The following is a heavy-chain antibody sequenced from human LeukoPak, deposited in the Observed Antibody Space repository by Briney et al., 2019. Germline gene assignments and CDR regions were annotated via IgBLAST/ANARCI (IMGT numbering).Heavy chain of an antibody. Sequence: SDTLSLTCAVSGYSISSDYFWGWIRQPPGKGLEYIGAIYHSGSTYYNPSLKSRVIISVDTSNNQFSLKLNSVTAADTAVYYCARGILLWGQGTLVTLSS. J-gene: IGHJ4*02. CDR2: IYHSGST. CDR1: GYSISSDYF. V-gene: IGHV4-38-2*01. D-gene: IGHD2-15*01. CDR3: ARGILL.